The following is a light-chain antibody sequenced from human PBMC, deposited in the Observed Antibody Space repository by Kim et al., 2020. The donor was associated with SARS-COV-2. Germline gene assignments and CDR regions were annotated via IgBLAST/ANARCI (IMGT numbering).Light chain of an antibody. V-gene: IGLV2-14*03. CDR1: SSDS. CDR2: DVS. CDR3: SLYTSNSPYVV. Sequence: QSALTQPASVSGSPGQSITVSCTGTSSDSVSWYQQHPGTVPKLMIFDVSDRPSGVSNRFSGSKSGNTATLTISGLQAEDEADYYCSLYTSNSPYVVLGGGTQLTVL. J-gene: IGLJ2*01.